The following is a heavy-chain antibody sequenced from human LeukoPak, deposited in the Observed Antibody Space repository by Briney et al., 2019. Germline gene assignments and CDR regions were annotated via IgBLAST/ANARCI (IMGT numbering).Heavy chain of an antibody. CDR3: ARVETGGYSYGSPWYYYGMDV. D-gene: IGHD5-18*01. CDR1: GFTFRSYW. Sequence: GGSLRLSCVGSGFTFRSYWMSWVRQAPGKGLEWVANIKQDGSEKYYVDSVKGRFTISRDNAKNSLYLQMNSLRAEDTAVYYCARVETGGYSYGSPWYYYGMDVWGQGTTVTVSS. V-gene: IGHV3-7*01. CDR2: IKQDGSEK. J-gene: IGHJ6*02.